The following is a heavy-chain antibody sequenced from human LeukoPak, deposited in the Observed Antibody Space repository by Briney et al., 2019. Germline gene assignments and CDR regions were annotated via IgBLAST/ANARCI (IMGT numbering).Heavy chain of an antibody. CDR2: ISSSSSYI. Sequence: GGSLRLSCAASGFTFSSYAMSWARQAPGKGLEWVSSISSSSSYIYYADSVKGRFTISRDNAKNSLYLQMNSLRAEDTAVYYCARAIRGYYDTSDWGQGTLVTVSS. CDR1: GFTFSSYA. CDR3: ARAIRGYYDTSD. D-gene: IGHD3-22*01. J-gene: IGHJ4*02. V-gene: IGHV3-21*01.